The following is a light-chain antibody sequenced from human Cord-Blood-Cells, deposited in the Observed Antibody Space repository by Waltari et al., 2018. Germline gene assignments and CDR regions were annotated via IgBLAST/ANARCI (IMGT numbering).Light chain of an antibody. V-gene: IGKV4-1*01. CDR3: QQYYSTPYT. Sequence: DIVMTQSPDSLAVSLGERPPFNCKSSQSVLYSSNNKNYLAWYQQKPGQPPKLLIYCASTRESGVPDRFSGSGSGTDFTLTISSLQAEDVAVYYCQQYYSTPYTFGQGTKLEIK. CDR2: CAS. CDR1: QSVLYSSNNKNY. J-gene: IGKJ2*01.